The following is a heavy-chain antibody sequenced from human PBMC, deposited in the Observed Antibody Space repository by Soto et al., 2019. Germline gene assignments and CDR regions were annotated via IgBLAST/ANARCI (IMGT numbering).Heavy chain of an antibody. V-gene: IGHV1-18*01. D-gene: IGHD3-3*01. J-gene: IGHJ5*02. CDR2: ISAYNGNT. CDR1: GYTFTSYG. Sequence: GASVKVSCKASGYTFTSYGISWVRQAPGQGLEWMGWISAYNGNTNYAQKLQGRVTMTTDTSTSTAYMELRSLRSDDTAVYYCARDSITIFGVAPNWFDPWGQGTLVTVS. CDR3: ARDSITIFGVAPNWFDP.